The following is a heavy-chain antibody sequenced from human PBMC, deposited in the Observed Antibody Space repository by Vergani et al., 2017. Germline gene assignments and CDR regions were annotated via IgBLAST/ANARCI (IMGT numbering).Heavy chain of an antibody. CDR2: TYWNDDQ. V-gene: IGHV2-5*04. D-gene: IGHD1-7*01. CDR1: GFSLNTRGVS. CDR3: VYRKTECGTTGFLYPFYSYYYMDV. Sequence: QITLKESGPTLVKPTQTLTLTCTFSGFSLNTRGVSVAWIRQPPGKALDWLALTYWNDDQHYSPSLNNSVTITKDTSKNRVVLTMTNMDYVDTGTYYCVYRKTECGTTGFLYPFYSYYYMDVWGKGTTVTVSS. J-gene: IGHJ6*03.